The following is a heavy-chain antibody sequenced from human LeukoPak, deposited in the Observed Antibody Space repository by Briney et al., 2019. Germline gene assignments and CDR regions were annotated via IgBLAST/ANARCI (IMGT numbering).Heavy chain of an antibody. CDR3: AKDLAIVKHYYDSSGYYFNY. D-gene: IGHD3-22*01. CDR1: GFTFSNYA. V-gene: IGHV3-30*18. CDR2: ISYDGSNK. J-gene: IGHJ4*02. Sequence: PGGSLRLSCAASGFTFSNYAMHWVRQAPGKGLEWVAFISYDGSNKYYADSVKGRFTISRDNSKNTLYLQMNSLRAEDTAVYYCAKDLAIVKHYYDSSGYYFNYWGQGTLVTVSS.